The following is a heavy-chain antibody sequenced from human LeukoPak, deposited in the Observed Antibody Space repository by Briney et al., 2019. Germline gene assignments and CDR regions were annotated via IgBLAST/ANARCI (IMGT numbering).Heavy chain of an antibody. V-gene: IGHV1-18*01. CDR3: ARGQSYYYDSSGSQGAFDI. J-gene: IGHJ3*02. CDR2: ISAYNGNT. D-gene: IGHD3-22*01. Sequence: ASVKVSCKASGYTFTSYGISWVRQAPGQGLEWMGWISAYNGNTNYAQKLQGRVTITTDTSTSTAYMELRSLRSDDTAVYYCARGQSYYYDSSGSQGAFDIWGQGTMVTVSS. CDR1: GYTFTSYG.